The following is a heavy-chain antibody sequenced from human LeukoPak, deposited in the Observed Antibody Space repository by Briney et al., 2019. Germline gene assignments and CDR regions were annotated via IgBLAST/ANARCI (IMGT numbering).Heavy chain of an antibody. D-gene: IGHD1-26*01. CDR2: IYSSGST. V-gene: IGHV3-66*01. J-gene: IGHJ4*02. CDR1: GFTVSSNY. CDR3: ARDGGSLDSLDY. Sequence: GGSLRLPCAASGFTVSSNYMSWVRQAPGKGLEWVSVIYSSGSTYYADSVKGGFTISRDNSKNMLYLQMNDLRAEDTAVYYCARDGGSLDSLDYWGQGTLVTVSS.